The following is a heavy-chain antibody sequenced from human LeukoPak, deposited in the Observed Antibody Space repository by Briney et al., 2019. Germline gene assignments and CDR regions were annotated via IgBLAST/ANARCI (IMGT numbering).Heavy chain of an antibody. D-gene: IGHD3-9*01. Sequence: GGSLRLSCAASGFTFSSYAMSWVRQAPGKGLEWVANIKQDGSEKFYVDSVKGRFTISRDNSKTSLYLQMSSLRAEDTAVYFCARDRIYYDILTGYLPLDYWGRGTLVAVSS. V-gene: IGHV3-7*01. CDR1: GFTFSSYA. J-gene: IGHJ4*02. CDR3: ARDRIYYDILTGYLPLDY. CDR2: IKQDGSEK.